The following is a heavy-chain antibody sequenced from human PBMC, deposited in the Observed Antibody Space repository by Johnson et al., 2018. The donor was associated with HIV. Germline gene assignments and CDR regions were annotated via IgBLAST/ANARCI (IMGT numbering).Heavy chain of an antibody. D-gene: IGHD6-13*01. J-gene: IGHJ3*02. CDR2: ISSSSSSI. CDR1: GFTFSDHY. V-gene: IGHV3-11*04. Sequence: QVQLVESGGGLVKPGGSLRLSCAVSGFTFSDHYMSWIRQAPGKGLEWVSYISSSSSSIYYADSVKGRFTISRDNAKNSLYLQMNSLRAEDTAVYYCARPNRPQYRSTFDIWGQGTMVTVSS. CDR3: ARPNRPQYRSTFDI.